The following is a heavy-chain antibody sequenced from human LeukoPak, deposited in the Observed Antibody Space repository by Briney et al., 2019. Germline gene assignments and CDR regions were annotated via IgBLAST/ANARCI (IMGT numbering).Heavy chain of an antibody. CDR2: IYYSGST. V-gene: IGHV4-59*01. J-gene: IGHJ4*02. CDR1: GGSISNNY. Sequence: PSETLSLTCTVSGGSISNNYWSWIRQPPGKGLEWIGYIYYSGSTNYNPSLKSRVTMSVDTSKNQFSLNLSSVTAADTAVYYCARGVGGYLIIGSWGQGTLVTVSS. D-gene: IGHD1-26*01. CDR3: ARGVGGYLIIGS.